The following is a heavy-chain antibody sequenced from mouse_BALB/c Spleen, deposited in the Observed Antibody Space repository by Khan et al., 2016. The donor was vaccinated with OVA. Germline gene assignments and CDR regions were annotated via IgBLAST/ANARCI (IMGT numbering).Heavy chain of an antibody. CDR1: RFTFSSSG. Sequence: EVELVESGGGLVQPGGSLKRSCEASRFTFSSSGISSVRRTPDKRLEPVATIDSTGGSIASPDSVKRQFTISGDNAKNALYLQMRSLKSEDTAMYYCTRVAIWGQGTTLTVSS. CDR2: IDSTGGSI. V-gene: IGHV5-6-3*01. J-gene: IGHJ2*01. D-gene: IGHD2-12*01. CDR3: TRVAI.